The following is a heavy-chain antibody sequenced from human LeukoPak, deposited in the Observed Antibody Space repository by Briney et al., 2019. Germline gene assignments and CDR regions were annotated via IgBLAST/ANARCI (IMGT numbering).Heavy chain of an antibody. CDR1: GFTFSSYG. J-gene: IGHJ6*03. V-gene: IGHV3-30*02. Sequence: GGSLGLSCAASGFTFSSYGMHWVRQAPGKGLEGVAFIRYDGSNKYYADSVKGRFTISRDNSKNTLYLQMNSLRAEDTAVYYCARETSQKGAHYMDVWGKGTTVTISS. D-gene: IGHD3-16*01. CDR2: IRYDGSNK. CDR3: ARETSQKGAHYMDV.